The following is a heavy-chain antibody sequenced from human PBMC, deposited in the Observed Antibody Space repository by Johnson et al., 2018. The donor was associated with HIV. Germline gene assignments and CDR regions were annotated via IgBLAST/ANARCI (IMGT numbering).Heavy chain of an antibody. CDR1: GFTFSSYD. CDR3: ARELTPKPAFDI. J-gene: IGHJ3*02. V-gene: IGHV3-13*01. Sequence: VQLVESGGGLVQPGGSLRLSCAASGFTFSSYDMHWVRQTTGEGLEWVSGICSAGDTFYPGSVKGRFTISRENAKNSLYLQMNSLRTEDTAVYYCARELTPKPAFDIWGQGTMVTVSS. CDR2: ICSAGDT.